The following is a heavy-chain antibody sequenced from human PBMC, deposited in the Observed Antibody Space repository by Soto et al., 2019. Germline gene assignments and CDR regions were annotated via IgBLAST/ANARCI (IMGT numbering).Heavy chain of an antibody. CDR3: ASWFRFAYYYSFMDV. J-gene: IGHJ6*03. V-gene: IGHV3-74*01. D-gene: IGHD3-10*01. CDR1: GFTFSRYW. Sequence: GSLRLSCAASGFTFSRYWMHWVRQAPGKGLVWVSRINSDGSSTSYADSVKGRFTISRDNAKNTLYLQMNSLRAEDTAVYYCASWFRFAYYYSFMDVWGKGTTVTVS. CDR2: INSDGSST.